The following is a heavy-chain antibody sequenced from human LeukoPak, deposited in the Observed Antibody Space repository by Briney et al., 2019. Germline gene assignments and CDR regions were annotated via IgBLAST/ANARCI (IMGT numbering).Heavy chain of an antibody. Sequence: PSETLSLTCTVSGVSISGYYYWSWIRQPPGKGLEWIGYINYSGSTYYNPSLKSRVIISLDTSKNQFSLKLTSMTAVDTAVYYCARQFYYDSESYYADSWGQGTLVTVSS. CDR2: INYSGST. V-gene: IGHV4-30-4*01. CDR3: ARQFYYDSESYYADS. D-gene: IGHD3-22*01. CDR1: GVSISGYYY. J-gene: IGHJ4*02.